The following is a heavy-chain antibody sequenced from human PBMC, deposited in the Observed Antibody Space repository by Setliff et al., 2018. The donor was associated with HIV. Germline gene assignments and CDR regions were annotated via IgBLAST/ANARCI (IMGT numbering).Heavy chain of an antibody. Sequence: GGSLRLSCAGSGFTFSTYNMAWVRQAPGKGLEWISYISNSGSTIYYADSVKGRFTISRDNAKNSLYLKMNSLRAEDTAVYYCATRFSNSWAFDYWGQGTLVTVSS. CDR3: ATRFSNSWAFDY. CDR2: ISNSGSTI. J-gene: IGHJ4*02. V-gene: IGHV3-48*01. D-gene: IGHD2-2*01. CDR1: GFTFSTYN.